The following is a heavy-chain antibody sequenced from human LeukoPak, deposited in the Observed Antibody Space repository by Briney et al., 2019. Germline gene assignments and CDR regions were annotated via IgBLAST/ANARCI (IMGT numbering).Heavy chain of an antibody. CDR3: LPFTRSSFACPFDY. CDR1: GFTFSTSW. V-gene: IGHV3-7*05. Sequence: WGSLRLSCAASGFTFSTSWMSWVRQPPGKGLEWVAIIKPDGSEKQYVDSVKGRFTISRDNAKNSLSLEMNSLRAEDTAVYYCLPFTRSSFACPFDYWGHGTLVTASS. CDR2: IKPDGSEK. J-gene: IGHJ4*01. D-gene: IGHD2-2*01.